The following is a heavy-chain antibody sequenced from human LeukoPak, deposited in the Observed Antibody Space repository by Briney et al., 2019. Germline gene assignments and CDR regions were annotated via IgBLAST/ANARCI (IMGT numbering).Heavy chain of an antibody. D-gene: IGHD3/OR15-3a*01. J-gene: IGHJ2*01. V-gene: IGHV3-53*01. CDR3: AREWSDNLSDFGWYFDL. CDR1: GFAVRSNY. Sequence: QAGGSLRLSCTVSGFAVRSNYVAWVRQAPGKGPEWDPVIYGSRVTHYAGSVKGRFANSRDESKNTVYLKMNTLRGDDTGVYYCAREWSDNLSDFGWYFDLWGRGTLVTVSS. CDR2: IYGSRVT.